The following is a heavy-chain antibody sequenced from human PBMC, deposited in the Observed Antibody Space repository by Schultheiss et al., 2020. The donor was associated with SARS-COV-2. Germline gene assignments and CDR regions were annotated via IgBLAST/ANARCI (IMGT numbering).Heavy chain of an antibody. CDR2: IYYSGRT. CDR1: GGSISSSSYY. V-gene: IGHV4-39*07. D-gene: IGHD2-2*01. Sequence: GSLRLSCTVSGGSISSSSYYWGWIRQPPGKGLEWIGSIYYSGRTYYNPSLKSRVTISVDTSKNQFSLKLSSVTAADTAVYYCRPESTENWFDPWGQGTLVTVSS. J-gene: IGHJ5*02. CDR3: RPESTENWFDP.